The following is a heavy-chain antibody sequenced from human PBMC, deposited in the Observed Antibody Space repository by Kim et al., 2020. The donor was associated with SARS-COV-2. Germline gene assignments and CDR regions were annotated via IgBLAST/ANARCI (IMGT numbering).Heavy chain of an antibody. V-gene: IGHV4-39*01. CDR3: ARHKYDILTGYYHTHNWFDP. CDR1: GGSISSSSYY. CDR2: IYYSGST. D-gene: IGHD3-9*01. Sequence: SETLSLTCTVSGGSISSSSYYWGWIRQPPGKGLEWIGSIYYSGSTYYNPSLKSRVAISVDTSKNQFSLKLSSVTAADTAVYYCARHKYDILTGYYHTHNWFDPWGQGTLVTVSS. J-gene: IGHJ5*02.